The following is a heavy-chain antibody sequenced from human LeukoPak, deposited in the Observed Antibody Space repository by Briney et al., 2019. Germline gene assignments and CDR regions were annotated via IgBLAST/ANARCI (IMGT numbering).Heavy chain of an antibody. D-gene: IGHD3-10*01. V-gene: IGHV1-8*01. Sequence: ASVKVSCKASGYTFTSYDINWVRQATGQGLEWMGWRNPNSGNTGYAQKFQGRVTMTRNTSISTAYMELSSLRSEDTAVYYCASFRGPDYYGSGSYSLGFDPWGQGTLVTVSS. CDR2: RNPNSGNT. CDR3: ASFRGPDYYGSGSYSLGFDP. J-gene: IGHJ5*02. CDR1: GYTFTSYD.